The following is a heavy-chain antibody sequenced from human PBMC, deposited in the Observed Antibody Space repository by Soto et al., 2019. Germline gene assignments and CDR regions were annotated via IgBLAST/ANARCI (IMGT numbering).Heavy chain of an antibody. J-gene: IGHJ4*02. D-gene: IGHD3-10*01. V-gene: IGHV1-69*02. Sequence: QVQLVQSGAEVTKPGSSVKVSCKASGGTFSSYTISWVRQAPGQVLEWMGRIIPILGIANYAQEFQGRVTITADQSTSTAYMVLSSLRSEDTAVYYCASSSVRGVIITGGDYWGQGTLVTVSS. CDR3: ASSSVRGVIITGGDY. CDR1: GGTFSSYT. CDR2: IIPILGIA.